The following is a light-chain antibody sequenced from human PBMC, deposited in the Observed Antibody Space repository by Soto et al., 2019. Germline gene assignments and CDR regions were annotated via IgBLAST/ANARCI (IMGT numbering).Light chain of an antibody. J-gene: IGKJ4*01. CDR2: DAS. Sequence: EIVLTQSPATLSLSPGERATLSCRASQSVSSYLAWYQQKPVQAPRLLIYDASNRATDIPARFSGSGSATDYTLTISSLEPEDFAVYYYHQRSNAPLTFGGGTKVEIK. CDR1: QSVSSY. V-gene: IGKV3-11*01. CDR3: HQRSNAPLT.